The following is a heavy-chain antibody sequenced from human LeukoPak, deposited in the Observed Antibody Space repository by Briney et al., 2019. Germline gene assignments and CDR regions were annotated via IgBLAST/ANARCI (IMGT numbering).Heavy chain of an antibody. D-gene: IGHD3-22*01. V-gene: IGHV3-23*01. Sequence: GGSLRLSCAASGFTFSSYAMSWVRQAPGKGLEWVSAISGSGGSTYYADSVKGRFTISRDNSKNTLYLQMNSLRAGDTAVYYCAKQNTMTTLLYYYGMDVWGQGTTVTVSS. J-gene: IGHJ6*02. CDR1: GFTFSSYA. CDR3: AKQNTMTTLLYYYGMDV. CDR2: ISGSGGST.